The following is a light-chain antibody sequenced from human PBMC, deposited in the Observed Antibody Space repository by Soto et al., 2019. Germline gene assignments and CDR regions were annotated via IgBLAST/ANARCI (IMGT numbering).Light chain of an antibody. J-gene: IGKJ1*01. Sequence: DIQMTQSPSSLSASVGDTVTITCQASQDITNYLNWYQQKPGKAPKLLIYAASTLQSGVQSRFSGSGSGTDFTLTISCLQSEDFATFYCQQYYSYPRTFGQGTKVDNK. CDR3: QQYYSYPRT. CDR2: AAS. CDR1: QDITNY. V-gene: IGKV1-16*01.